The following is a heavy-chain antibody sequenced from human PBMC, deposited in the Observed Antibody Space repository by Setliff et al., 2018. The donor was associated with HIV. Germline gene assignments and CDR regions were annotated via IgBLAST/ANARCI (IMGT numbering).Heavy chain of an antibody. D-gene: IGHD2-15*01. J-gene: IGHJ3*02. V-gene: IGHV3-74*01. CDR2: VNNDGTDT. Sequence: GASLKISCVASGFTFNSYWMYWVRQAPCKGLVCVSRVNNDGTDTIYADSAKGRFTISRDNAKSTLYLQMGSLSADDTAVYDCARGGFNHAFDIWGQGTMVTVSS. CDR1: GFTFNSYW. CDR3: ARGGFNHAFDI.